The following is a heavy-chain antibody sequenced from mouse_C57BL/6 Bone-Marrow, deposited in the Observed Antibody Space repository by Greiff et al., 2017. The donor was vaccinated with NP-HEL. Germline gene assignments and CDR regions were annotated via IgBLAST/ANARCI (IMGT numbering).Heavy chain of an antibody. D-gene: IGHD1-1*02. CDR1: GYTFTSYG. J-gene: IGHJ4*01. V-gene: IGHV1-81*01. Sequence: VQVVESGAELARPGASVKLSCKASGYTFTSYGISWVKQRTGQGLEWIGEIYPRSGNTYYNEKFKGKATLTADKSSSTAYMELRSLTSEDSAVYFCAREKNLWVYAMDYWGQGTSVTVSS. CDR3: AREKNLWVYAMDY. CDR2: IYPRSGNT.